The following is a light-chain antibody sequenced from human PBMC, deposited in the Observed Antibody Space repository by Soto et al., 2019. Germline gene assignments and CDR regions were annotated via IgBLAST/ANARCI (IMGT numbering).Light chain of an antibody. Sequence: DIVLTQSPATLSVSPGERATLSCRASQSVGSYLGWYQQKPGQAPRLLIYDSSSRATGIPARFSGSGSGTDFTLTISSLEPEDFAVYFCQQRSKWPITFGQGTRLEIK. CDR3: QQRSKWPIT. CDR2: DSS. V-gene: IGKV3-11*01. CDR1: QSVGSY. J-gene: IGKJ5*01.